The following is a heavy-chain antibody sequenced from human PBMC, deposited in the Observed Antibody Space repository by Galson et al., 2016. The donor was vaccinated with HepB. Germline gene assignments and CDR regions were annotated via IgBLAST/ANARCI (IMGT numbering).Heavy chain of an antibody. J-gene: IGHJ5*02. CDR3: AREREGNWFDP. CDR1: GFTFSTYG. D-gene: IGHD5-24*01. Sequence: SLRLSCAASGFTFSTYGMHWVRQAPGRGLEWVAVIWYDGRNKYYTDSVKGRFTISRDNSKNTRYLQMNSLRAEDTAVYYCAREREGNWFDPWGQGTLVTVSS. CDR2: IWYDGRNK. V-gene: IGHV3-33*01.